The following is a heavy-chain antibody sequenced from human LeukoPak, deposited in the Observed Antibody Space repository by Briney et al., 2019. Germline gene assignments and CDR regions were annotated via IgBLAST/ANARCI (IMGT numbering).Heavy chain of an antibody. Sequence: SETLSLTCSVSGSSINSSDYCWGRIPQPPGKGLEGLGTIYYSRNTYDNPSLKSRGTISLDTSKKQFSMNLTSVTAADTAVYFCADSSGYLGDDVFHSWGQGTMVTVSS. D-gene: IGHD3-22*01. CDR2: IYYSRNT. J-gene: IGHJ3*02. V-gene: IGHV4-39*01. CDR1: GSSINSSDYC. CDR3: ADSSGYLGDDVFHS.